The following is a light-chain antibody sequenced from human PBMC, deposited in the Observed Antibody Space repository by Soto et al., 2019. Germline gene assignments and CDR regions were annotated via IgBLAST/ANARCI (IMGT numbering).Light chain of an antibody. Sequence: QSALTQPASVSGSPGQSITISCTGTSSDIGGYHYVSWYQQHPGKAPKLMIYDVSYRPSGVSIRFSGSKSGNTASLTISGLQGEDEADYYCSSYTSSATLVFGTGTKLTVL. V-gene: IGLV2-14*01. J-gene: IGLJ1*01. CDR2: DVS. CDR3: SSYTSSATLV. CDR1: SSDIGGYHY.